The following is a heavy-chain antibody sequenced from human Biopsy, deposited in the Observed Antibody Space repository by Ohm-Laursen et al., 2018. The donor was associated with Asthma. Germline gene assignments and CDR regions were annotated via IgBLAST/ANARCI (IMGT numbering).Heavy chain of an antibody. Sequence: PTQTLTLTSSFSGFSLRTPGVGVGWIRQSPGKALEWLALIYWDDYNLFRPSLKRRLTITKDPSKNQVVLTMTKMDPVDSGTYYCALSQDSGFDDHSPSWFDPWGQGTLATVSS. D-gene: IGHD3-9*01. J-gene: IGHJ5*02. CDR2: IYWDDYN. CDR3: ALSQDSGFDDHSPSWFDP. V-gene: IGHV2-5*02. CDR1: GFSLRTPGVG.